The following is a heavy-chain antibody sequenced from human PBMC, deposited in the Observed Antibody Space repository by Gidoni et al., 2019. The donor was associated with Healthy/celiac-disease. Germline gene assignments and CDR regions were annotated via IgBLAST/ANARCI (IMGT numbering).Heavy chain of an antibody. CDR1: GYTCTSYD. Sequence: QVQLVKSGAEVKKPGAAVKGYCKASGYTCTSYDINWVRQATGQGLEWMGWLNPNSCNTGYAQNFQGRVTMTRNTSISTAYMELSSLRSEDTAVYYCARVRRTTVTTTFYFDYWGQVTLVTVSS. V-gene: IGHV1-8*01. CDR3: ARVRRTTVTTTFYFDY. J-gene: IGHJ4*02. D-gene: IGHD4-17*01. CDR2: LNPNSCNT.